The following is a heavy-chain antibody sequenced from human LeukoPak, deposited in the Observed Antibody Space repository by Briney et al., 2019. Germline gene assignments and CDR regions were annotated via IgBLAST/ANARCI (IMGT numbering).Heavy chain of an antibody. CDR3: ARGFGALNSSGWYGIGFDP. CDR1: SGSISSGSYY. J-gene: IGHJ5*02. Sequence: PSETLSLTCTVSSGSISSGSYYWSWIRQPAGKGLEWIGRIYTSGSTNYNPSLKSRVTISVDTSKNQFSLKLSSVTAADTAVYYCARGFGALNSSGWYGIGFDPWGQGTLVTVSS. D-gene: IGHD6-19*01. CDR2: IYTSGST. V-gene: IGHV4-61*02.